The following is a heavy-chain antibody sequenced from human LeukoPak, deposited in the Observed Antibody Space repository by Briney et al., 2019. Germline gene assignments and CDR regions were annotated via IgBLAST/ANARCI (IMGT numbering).Heavy chain of an antibody. CDR3: ARAPPLTYGSGTYYDY. CDR2: INPSGGST. D-gene: IGHD3-10*01. CDR1: GYTFTSYS. Sequence: ASVKVSCKASGYTFTSYSMHWLRQAPGQGLEWMGIINPSGGSTNYAQKFQGRVTMTRDTFTSTVYMDLSSLTSEDTAVYYCARAPPLTYGSGTYYDYWGQGTLVTVSS. V-gene: IGHV1-46*01. J-gene: IGHJ4*02.